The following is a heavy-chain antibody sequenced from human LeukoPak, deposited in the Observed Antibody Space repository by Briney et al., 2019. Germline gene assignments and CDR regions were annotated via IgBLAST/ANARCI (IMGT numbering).Heavy chain of an antibody. J-gene: IGHJ5*02. V-gene: IGHV3-23*01. CDR2: IRGSGDST. CDR1: GFAISSYW. CDR3: TMPYGDYVS. D-gene: IGHD4-17*01. Sequence: GGSLRLSCAASGFAISSYWMHWVRQAPGKGLERVSGIRGSGDSTYYADSVKGRFTISRDNSKSTVYLQMNSLRAEETAVYYCTMPYGDYVSWGQGTLVTVSS.